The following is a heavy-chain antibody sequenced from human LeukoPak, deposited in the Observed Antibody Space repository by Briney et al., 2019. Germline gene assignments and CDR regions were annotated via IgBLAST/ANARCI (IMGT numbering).Heavy chain of an antibody. V-gene: IGHV4-39*07. CDR1: GGSISSSSYY. Sequence: SETLSLTCTVSGGSISSSSYYWGWIRQPPGKGLEWIGSVYYSGSTYYNPSLKSRVTISVDTSKNQFSLKLSSVTAADTAVYYCARDGDEGVDILTGYPGNYFDYWGQGTLVTVSS. CDR2: VYYSGST. J-gene: IGHJ4*02. D-gene: IGHD3-9*01. CDR3: ARDGDEGVDILTGYPGNYFDY.